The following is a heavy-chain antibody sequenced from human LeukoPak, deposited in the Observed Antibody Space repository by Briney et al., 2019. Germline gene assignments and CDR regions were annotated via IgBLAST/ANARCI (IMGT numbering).Heavy chain of an antibody. CDR1: GGSISSGGYY. J-gene: IGHJ4*02. D-gene: IGHD4-17*01. V-gene: IGHV4-31*03. Sequence: SQTLSLTCTVSGGSISSGGYYWSWIRQHPGKCLEWIGYIYYSGSTYYNPSLKSRVTISVDTSKNQFSLKLSSVTAADTAVYYCARGDNGDFPFDYWGQGTLVTVSS. CDR3: ARGDNGDFPFDY. CDR2: IYYSGST.